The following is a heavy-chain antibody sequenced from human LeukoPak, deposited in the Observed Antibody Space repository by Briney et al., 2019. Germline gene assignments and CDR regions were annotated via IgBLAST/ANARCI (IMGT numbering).Heavy chain of an antibody. Sequence: SSETLSLTCTVSSDSISSYYWIWLRQPPGKGLEWIGYIYYSGSTNYNPSPEGRVTISEETSKNHSALKLSSVTAAEPAVYYCARRASISATDIVEMWGQGTIVTVSS. J-gene: IGHJ3*02. CDR1: SDSISSYY. CDR3: ARRASISATDIVEM. CDR2: IYYSGST. V-gene: IGHV4-59*08. D-gene: IGHD2-15*01.